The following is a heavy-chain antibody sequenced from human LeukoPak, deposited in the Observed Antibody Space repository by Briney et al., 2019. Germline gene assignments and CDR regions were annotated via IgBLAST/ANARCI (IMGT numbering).Heavy chain of an antibody. D-gene: IGHD1-14*01. V-gene: IGHV4-38-2*02. J-gene: IGHJ6*03. CDR1: GYSINSGYY. CDR2: IYHSGST. CDR3: ARITQSKYYYYYMDV. Sequence: PSETLSLTCTVSGYSINSGYYWGWIRQPLGKGLEWIAIIYHSGSTYYNPSLKSRVTISVDKSENQFSLKLSSVTAADTAVYYCARITQSKYYYYYMDVWGKGTTVTVSS.